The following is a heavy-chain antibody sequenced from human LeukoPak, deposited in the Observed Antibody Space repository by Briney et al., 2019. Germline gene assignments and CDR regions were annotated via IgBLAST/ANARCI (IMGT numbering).Heavy chain of an antibody. J-gene: IGHJ4*01. D-gene: IGHD7-27*01. CDR1: GGSVSDYY. V-gene: IGHV4-59*02. CDR3: ASRKLGNDY. CDR2: IYYTGSS. Sequence: SETLSPTCAVSGGSVSDYYWSWIRQSPGKGLEWIGYIYYTGSSSYNPSLRSRVTISADTSKNQFSLKLSSVTAADTAVYYCASRKLGNDYWGQGTLVTVSS.